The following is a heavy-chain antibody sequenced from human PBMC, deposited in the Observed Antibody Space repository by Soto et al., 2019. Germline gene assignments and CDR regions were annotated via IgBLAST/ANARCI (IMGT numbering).Heavy chain of an antibody. CDR3: ARDDDRPDNGLDM. CDR1: GFTLSNYG. V-gene: IGHV3-33*05. D-gene: IGHD2-8*01. J-gene: IGHJ3*02. Sequence: QVHLVESGGGVVQPGRSLRLTCAASGFTLSNYGMHWVRQAPGKGLEWLAVILNDGSDQNYGDSVKGRFTISRDNSKNTLYLQINSLRVEDTAVYYCARDDDRPDNGLDMWGQGTKVTVSS. CDR2: ILNDGSDQ.